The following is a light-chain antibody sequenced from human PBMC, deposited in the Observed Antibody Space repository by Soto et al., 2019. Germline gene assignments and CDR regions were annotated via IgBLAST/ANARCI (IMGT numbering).Light chain of an antibody. V-gene: IGKV1-5*03. CDR3: QQYTTYPWT. CDR1: QSISGF. Sequence: DIQMTQSPSTLSASVGDRVTITCRASQSISGFLAWYQQKPGKAPKILIYKASNLESGVPSRFGGSGSGTEFTLTISSLQPDDFATYYCQQYTTYPWTFGQGTKVEIK. CDR2: KAS. J-gene: IGKJ1*01.